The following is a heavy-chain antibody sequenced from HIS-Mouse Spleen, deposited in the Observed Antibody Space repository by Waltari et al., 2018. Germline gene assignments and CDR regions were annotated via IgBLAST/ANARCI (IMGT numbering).Heavy chain of an antibody. Sequence: QLQLQESGPGLVKPSETLSLTCTVSGGPISSSSYYWGWIRQPPGKGLEWNGSIYYSGSTYYNPSLKSRVTISVDTSKNQFSLKLRSVTAADTAVYYCARKRTASGWFDPWGQGTLVTVSS. CDR1: GGPISSSSYY. J-gene: IGHJ5*02. CDR2: IYYSGST. CDR3: ARKRTASGWFDP. D-gene: IGHD2-21*02. V-gene: IGHV4-39*01.